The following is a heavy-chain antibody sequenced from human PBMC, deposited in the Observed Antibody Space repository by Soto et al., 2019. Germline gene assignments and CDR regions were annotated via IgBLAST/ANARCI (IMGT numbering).Heavy chain of an antibody. D-gene: IGHD3-16*01. V-gene: IGHV3-74*01. J-gene: IGHJ4*02. CDR3: ARGALGSYYFDY. CDR2: IKYDATST. CDR1: GFTFNNYW. Sequence: EVQLVESGGGLFQPGGSLRLSCAASGFTFNNYWIHWVRQAPGKGLVWVSRIKYDATSTNYADSVKGRFSISRDNAKNTVYLQMISMRGDDTDVYYCARGALGSYYFDYWGQGTLVTVSS.